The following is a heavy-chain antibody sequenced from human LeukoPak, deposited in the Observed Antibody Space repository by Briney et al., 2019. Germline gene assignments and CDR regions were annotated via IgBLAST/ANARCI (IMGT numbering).Heavy chain of an antibody. CDR3: AAGKGFKYYYGSGSYLSNFDY. Sequence: GGSLRLSCAASGFTFSNYWMTWVRQAPGKGLEWVANIKKDGSEKNYVDSVKGRFTISRDNAKNSLYLQMNSLRAEDTALYYCAAGKGFKYYYGSGSYLSNFDYWGQGTLVTVSS. D-gene: IGHD3-10*01. J-gene: IGHJ4*02. CDR2: IKKDGSEK. CDR1: GFTFSNYW. V-gene: IGHV3-7*03.